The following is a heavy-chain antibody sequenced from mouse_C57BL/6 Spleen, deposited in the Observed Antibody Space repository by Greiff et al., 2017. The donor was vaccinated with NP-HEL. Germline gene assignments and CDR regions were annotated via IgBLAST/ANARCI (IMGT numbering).Heavy chain of an antibody. Sequence: VQLQQPGAELVRPGSSVKLSCKASGYTFTSYWMDWVKQRPGQGLEWIGNIYPSDSETHYNQKFKDKATLTVDKSSSTAYMQLSSLTSEDSAVYYCASLLRRDAMDYWGQGTSVTVSS. CDR3: ASLLRRDAMDY. J-gene: IGHJ4*01. CDR1: GYTFTSYW. V-gene: IGHV1-61*01. CDR2: IYPSDSET.